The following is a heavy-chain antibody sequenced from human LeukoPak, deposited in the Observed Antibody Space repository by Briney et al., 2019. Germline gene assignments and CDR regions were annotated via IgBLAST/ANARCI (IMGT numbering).Heavy chain of an antibody. J-gene: IGHJ6*03. CDR1: GYTFTDYY. V-gene: IGHV1-2*02. Sequence: ASVNVSCKASGYTFTDYYMHWVRQAPGQGLEWMGWINPNSGGTNYAQKFQGRVTMTRDTSISTAYMELSRLRSDDTAVYYCARDKGIAAILYYMDVWGKGTTVTVSS. CDR3: ARDKGIAAILYYMDV. CDR2: INPNSGGT. D-gene: IGHD6-13*01.